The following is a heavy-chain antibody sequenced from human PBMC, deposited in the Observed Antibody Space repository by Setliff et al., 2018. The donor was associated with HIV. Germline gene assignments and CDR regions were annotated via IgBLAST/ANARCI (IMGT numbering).Heavy chain of an antibody. J-gene: IGHJ4*02. CDR3: ARHDNYDNGGYYNLYYFDS. Sequence: SETLSLTCTVSGASITHTSYYWGWIRQPPGKGLEWIGSIYHSGSTNYNPSLKSRVTISIDKARDQFSLKLSSVTAADTAVYFCARHDNYDNGGYYNLYYFDSWGPGTLVTVSS. V-gene: IGHV4-39*01. CDR2: IYHSGST. CDR1: GASITHTSYY. D-gene: IGHD3-22*01.